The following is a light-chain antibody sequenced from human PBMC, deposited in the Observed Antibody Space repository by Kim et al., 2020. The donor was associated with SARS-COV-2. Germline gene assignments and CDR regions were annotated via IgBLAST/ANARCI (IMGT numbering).Light chain of an antibody. J-gene: IGLJ1*01. CDR3: SSFTSSITYV. V-gene: IGLV2-14*01. Sequence: QSALTQPASVSGSPGQSIAISCTGTSSDVGGYDRVSWYQQNPGKAPKLIIYDVTKRPSGVSNRFSGSKSGNTASLTISGLQPEDEADYYCSSFTSSITYVFGTGTKVTVL. CDR2: DVT. CDR1: SSDVGGYDR.